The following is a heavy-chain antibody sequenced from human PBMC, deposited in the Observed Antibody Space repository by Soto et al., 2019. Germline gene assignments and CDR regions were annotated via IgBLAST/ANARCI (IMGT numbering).Heavy chain of an antibody. CDR1: GGSFSGYY. CDR2: INHSGST. V-gene: IGHV4-34*01. D-gene: IGHD5-18*01. J-gene: IGHJ5*02. Sequence: PSETLSLTCAVYGGSFSGYYWSWIRQPPGKGLEWIGEINHSGSTNYNPSLKSRVTISVDTSKNQFSLTLSSVTAADTAVYYCARDPSRGYSYGNNGCDPWGQGTLVTVSS. CDR3: ARDPSRGYSYGNNGCDP.